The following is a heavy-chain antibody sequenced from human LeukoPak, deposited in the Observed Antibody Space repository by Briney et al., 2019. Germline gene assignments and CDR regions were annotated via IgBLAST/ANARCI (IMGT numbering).Heavy chain of an antibody. J-gene: IGHJ1*01. V-gene: IGHV3-53*01. CDR3: LRAQDYCSGGSCYGYFQH. CDR1: GFNVSSNY. CDR2: LYNCGIP. Sequence: PGGSLRLSCAASGFNVSSNYMTWVRQAPGKGLEWVSTLYNCGIPHYADSVKARLTNSLDKSNHTLFLHTNSLSDEVTPGYYCLRAQDYCSGGSCYGYFQHWGQGSLVTVSS. D-gene: IGHD2-15*01.